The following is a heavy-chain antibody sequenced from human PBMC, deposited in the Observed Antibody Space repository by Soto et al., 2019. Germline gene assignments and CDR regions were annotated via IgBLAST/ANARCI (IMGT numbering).Heavy chain of an antibody. D-gene: IGHD5-12*01. Sequence: QVQLQESGPGLVKPSETLSLTCTVSGGSISSYYWNWIRQPPGKGLEWIGYSYYSGSTKYNPSLKSRVTMSIDTSKNQFSLKLSSVTAADTAVYYCARGQSGFDFHPFDIWGQGTMVTVSS. V-gene: IGHV4-59*13. CDR3: ARGQSGFDFHPFDI. CDR2: SYYSGST. CDR1: GGSISSYY. J-gene: IGHJ3*02.